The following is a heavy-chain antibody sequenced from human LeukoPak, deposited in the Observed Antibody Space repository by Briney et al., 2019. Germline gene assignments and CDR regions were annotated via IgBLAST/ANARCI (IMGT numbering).Heavy chain of an antibody. V-gene: IGHV3-30*02. CDR2: GSDK. Sequence: GGSLRLSCAASGFIFSSYGMHWVRQAPGKGLEWVAFGSDKFYADSVKGRFTISRDNSKNTLYLQMSSLRADDTAVYYCAARPYCTTATCPKTNWFDPWGQGTLVTVSS. J-gene: IGHJ5*02. D-gene: IGHD2-8*01. CDR3: AARPYCTTATCPKTNWFDP. CDR1: GFIFSSYG.